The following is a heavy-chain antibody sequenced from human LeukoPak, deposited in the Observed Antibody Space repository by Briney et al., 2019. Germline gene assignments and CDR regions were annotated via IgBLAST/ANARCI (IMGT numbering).Heavy chain of an antibody. V-gene: IGHV3-20*04. D-gene: IGHD1-26*01. CDR2: INWNAGNA. Sequence: PGGSLRLSCAASGFTFSTYAMTWVRQAPGKGLEWVSNINWNAGNAGYADSVKGRFTISRDNAKNSLYLQMNSLRAEDTALYYCASGGIYYGAAFDFWGQGTLVTVSS. CDR1: GFTFSTYA. J-gene: IGHJ4*02. CDR3: ASGGIYYGAAFDF.